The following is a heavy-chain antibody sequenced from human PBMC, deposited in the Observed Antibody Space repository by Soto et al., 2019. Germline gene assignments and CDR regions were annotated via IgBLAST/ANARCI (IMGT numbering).Heavy chain of an antibody. V-gene: IGHV4-34*01. CDR2: IDHSGSS. J-gene: IGHJ4*02. CDR3: AKTYGGRPLDS. Sequence: SETLSLTCAVNGASFSGYYWSWIRQPPGKGLEWIGEIDHSGSSNYNPSLKSRVTMSVDTSTNSFSVRLTSVTAADTAVYYCAKTYGGRPLDSWRQGSLVTVSS. CDR1: GASFSGYY. D-gene: IGHD4-17*01.